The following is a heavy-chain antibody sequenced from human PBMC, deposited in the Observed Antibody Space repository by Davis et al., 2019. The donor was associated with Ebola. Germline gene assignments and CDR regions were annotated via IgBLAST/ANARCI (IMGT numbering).Heavy chain of an antibody. J-gene: IGHJ6*02. CDR2: INHSGST. CDR1: GGSFSGYY. CDR3: ARVYYYGMDV. V-gene: IGHV4-34*01. Sequence: MPSETLSLTCAVYGGSFSGYYWSWIRQPPGKGLEWIGEINHSGSTYYNPSLKSRVTISVDTSKNQFSLKLSSVTAADTAVYYCARVYYYGMDVWGQGTTVTVSS.